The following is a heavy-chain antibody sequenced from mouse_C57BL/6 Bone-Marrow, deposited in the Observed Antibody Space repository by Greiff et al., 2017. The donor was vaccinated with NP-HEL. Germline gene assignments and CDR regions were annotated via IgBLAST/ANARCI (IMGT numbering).Heavy chain of an antibody. CDR1: GFTFSSYA. V-gene: IGHV5-9-1*02. J-gene: IGHJ1*03. D-gene: IGHD1-1*01. CDR2: ISSGGDYI. CDR3: TRRGRITTVVARGYFDV. Sequence: EVHLVESGEGLVKPGGSLKLSCAASGFTFSSYAMSWVRQTPEKRLEWVAYISSGGDYIYYADTVKGRFTISRDNARNTLYLQMSSLKSEDTAMYYCTRRGRITTVVARGYFDVWGTGTTVTVSS.